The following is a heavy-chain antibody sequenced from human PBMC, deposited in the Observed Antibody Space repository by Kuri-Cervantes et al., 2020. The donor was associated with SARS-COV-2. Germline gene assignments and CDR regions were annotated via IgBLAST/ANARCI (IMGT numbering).Heavy chain of an antibody. D-gene: IGHD6-13*01. V-gene: IGHV3-9*01. CDR1: GFTFDDYA. Sequence: SLKISCAASGFTFDDYAMHWVRQAPGKGLEWVSGISWNSGSIGYADSVKGRFTISRDNAKNSLYLQMNSLRAEDTALYYCAKDLSSSWEIANFDYWGQGTLVIVSS. CDR2: ISWNSGSI. CDR3: AKDLSSSWEIANFDY. J-gene: IGHJ4*02.